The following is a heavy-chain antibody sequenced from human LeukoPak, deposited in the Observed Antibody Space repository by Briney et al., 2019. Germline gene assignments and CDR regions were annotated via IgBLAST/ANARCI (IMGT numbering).Heavy chain of an antibody. Sequence: SVKVSCKASGFTFTSSAMQWVRQARGQRLEWIGWIVVGSGNTNYAQKFQERVTITRDMSTSTAYMELNSLRSEDTAVYYCAATSKLRFLEWLPRDWYFDLWGRGTLVTVSS. CDR3: AATSKLRFLEWLPRDWYFDL. V-gene: IGHV1-58*02. CDR2: IVVGSGNT. D-gene: IGHD3-3*01. CDR1: GFTFTSSA. J-gene: IGHJ2*01.